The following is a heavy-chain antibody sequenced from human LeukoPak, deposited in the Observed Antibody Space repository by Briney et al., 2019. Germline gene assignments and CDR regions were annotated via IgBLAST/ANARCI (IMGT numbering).Heavy chain of an antibody. D-gene: IGHD4-11*01. J-gene: IGHJ4*02. CDR1: GYTSTSYD. CDR2: MNPNSGNT. CDR3: ARVTTVTTKILGY. V-gene: IGHV1-8*01. Sequence: ASVKVSCKASGYTSTSYDINWVRQATGQGLEWMGWMNPNSGNTGYAQKFQGRVTMTRNTSISTAYMELSSLRSEDTAVYYCARVTTVTTKILGYWGQGTLVTVSS.